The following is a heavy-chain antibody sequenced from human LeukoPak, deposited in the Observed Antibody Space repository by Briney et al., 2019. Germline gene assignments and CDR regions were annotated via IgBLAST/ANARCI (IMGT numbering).Heavy chain of an antibody. V-gene: IGHV3-9*01. CDR2: ISWNSGSI. Sequence: PGRSLRLSCAASGFTFDGYAMHWVRQAPGKGLEWVSGISWNSGSIGYADSVKGRFTISRDNAKNSLYLQMNSLRAEDTALYYCATLGHRGYSYAFDYWGQGTLVTVSS. CDR3: ATLGHRGYSYAFDY. CDR1: GFTFDGYA. D-gene: IGHD5-18*01. J-gene: IGHJ4*02.